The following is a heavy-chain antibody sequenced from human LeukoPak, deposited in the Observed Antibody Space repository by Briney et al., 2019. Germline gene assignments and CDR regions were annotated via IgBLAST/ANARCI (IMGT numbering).Heavy chain of an antibody. D-gene: IGHD3-3*01. V-gene: IGHV3-15*01. J-gene: IGHJ4*02. CDR1: GCTFSNAW. CDR3: TTVDDFWSGYYDY. Sequence: GGALRLSCAASGCTFSNAWRSWVRQPPGKGLEGGVRTKSKTDGETTDYAAPEKGRFTISRDDSKNTLYLQMNSLKTEDTAVYYCTTVDDFWSGYYDYWGQGTLVTVSS. CDR2: TKSKTDGETT.